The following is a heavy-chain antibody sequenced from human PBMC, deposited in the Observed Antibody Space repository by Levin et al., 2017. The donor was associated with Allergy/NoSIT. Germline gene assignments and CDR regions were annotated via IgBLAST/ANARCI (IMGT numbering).Heavy chain of an antibody. CDR2: MHYSGST. V-gene: IGHV4-39*01. Sequence: SETLSLTCTVSGDAINSRNYYWGWIRQPPGKGLEWIGSMHYSGSTYYNSSLKSRVTLSVDMSKNQFSLNLRSVTAADTAVYYCASHIFLVRFEHWGQGDLVTVSS. CDR1: GDAINSRNYY. CDR3: ASHIFLVRFEH. D-gene: IGHD6-13*01. J-gene: IGHJ4*02.